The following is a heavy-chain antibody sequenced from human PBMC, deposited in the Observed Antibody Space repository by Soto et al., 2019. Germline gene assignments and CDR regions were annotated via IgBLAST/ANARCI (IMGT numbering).Heavy chain of an antibody. Sequence: EVQLLESGGGLVQPGGSLRLSCAASGFTFSSYAMSWVRQAPGKGLEWVSASRGSGGSTDYADSVKGRFTISRDNTKNTLYLRMNSLRAEDTDLDYCAKDYGGTLDHWGQGALGTVSS. CDR2: SRGSGGST. J-gene: IGHJ4*02. V-gene: IGHV3-23*01. D-gene: IGHD4-17*01. CDR3: AKDYGGTLDH. CDR1: GFTFSSYA.